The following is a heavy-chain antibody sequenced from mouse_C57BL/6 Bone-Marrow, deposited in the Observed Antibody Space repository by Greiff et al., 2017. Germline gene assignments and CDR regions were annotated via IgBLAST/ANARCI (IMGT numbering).Heavy chain of an antibody. CDR1: GYAFSSSW. CDR2: IYPGDGDT. CDR3: ERRGDYYGSSADWYFDV. V-gene: IGHV1-82*01. Sequence: QVQLKESGPELVKPGASVKISCKASGYAFSSSWMNWVKQRPGKGLEWIGRIYPGDGDTNYNGKFKGKATLTADKSSSTAYMQLSSLTSEDSAVYFCERRGDYYGSSADWYFDVWGTGTTVTVSS. D-gene: IGHD1-1*01. J-gene: IGHJ1*03.